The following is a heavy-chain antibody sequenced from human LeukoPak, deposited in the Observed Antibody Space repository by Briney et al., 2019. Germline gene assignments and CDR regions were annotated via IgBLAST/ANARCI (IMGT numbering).Heavy chain of an antibody. V-gene: IGHV4-34*01. CDR3: ASGLRPRLFDY. D-gene: IGHD4-17*01. CDR1: GGSFSGYY. J-gene: IGHJ4*02. CDR2: INHSGST. Sequence: SETLSLTCAVYGGSFSGYYWSWIRQPPGKGLEWIGEINHSGSTNYNPSLKSRVTISVDTSKNQFSLKLSSVTAADTAVYYCASGLRPRLFDYWGQGNLVTVSS.